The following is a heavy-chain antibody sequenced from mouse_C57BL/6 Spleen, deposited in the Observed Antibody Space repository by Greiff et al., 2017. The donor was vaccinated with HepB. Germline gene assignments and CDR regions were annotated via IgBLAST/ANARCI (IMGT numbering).Heavy chain of an antibody. CDR1: GFTLSDYG. CDR3: ARGLNY. CDR2: ISSGSSTN. Sequence: EVQVVESGGGLVKPGGSLKLSCAASGFTLSDYGMHWVRQAPEKGLEWVAYISSGSSTNYYADTVKGRFTISSDNAKNTLFLQMTILRSEDTAMYYCARGLNYWGQGTTLTVSS. V-gene: IGHV5-17*01. J-gene: IGHJ2*01.